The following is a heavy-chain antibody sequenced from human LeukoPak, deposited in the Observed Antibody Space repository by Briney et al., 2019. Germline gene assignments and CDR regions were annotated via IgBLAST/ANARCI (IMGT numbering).Heavy chain of an antibody. CDR1: TYSISNGYY. Sequence: PSETLSLTCVVSTYSISNGYYWGWIRQPPGKGLEWIGSIYHSGSADYNPSLTSRVTISVDTSNNQFSLRLTSVTAADTAVYYCARNWATDYHFGYWRQGTLVTVSS. V-gene: IGHV4-38-2*01. D-gene: IGHD3-16*01. CDR3: ARNWATDYHFGY. J-gene: IGHJ4*02. CDR2: IYHSGSA.